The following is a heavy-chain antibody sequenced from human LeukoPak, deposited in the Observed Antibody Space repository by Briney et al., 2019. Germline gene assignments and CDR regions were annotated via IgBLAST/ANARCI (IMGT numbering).Heavy chain of an antibody. D-gene: IGHD1-26*01. CDR1: GFTFSSYA. J-gene: IGHJ4*02. CDR2: ISYDGSNK. CDR3: ARGIVGAVTDPWGY. V-gene: IGHV3-30-3*01. Sequence: GGSLRLSCAASGFTFSSYAMHWVRQAPGKGLEWVAVISYDGSNKYYADSVKGRFTISRDNSKNTLYLQMNSLRAEDTAVYYCARGIVGAVTDPWGYWGQGTLVTVSS.